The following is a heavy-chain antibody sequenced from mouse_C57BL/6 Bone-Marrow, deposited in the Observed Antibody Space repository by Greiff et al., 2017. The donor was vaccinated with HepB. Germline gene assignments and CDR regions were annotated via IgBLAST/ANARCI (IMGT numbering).Heavy chain of an antibody. V-gene: IGHV5-6*01. D-gene: IGHD1-1*01. Sequence: EVHLVESGGDLVKPGGSLKLSCAASGFTFSSYGMSWVRQTPDKRLEWVATISSGGSYTYYPDSVKGRFTISRDNAKNTLYLQMSSLKSEDTAMYYCARPYYDGAMDYWGQGTSVTVSS. CDR2: ISSGGSYT. J-gene: IGHJ4*01. CDR3: ARPYYDGAMDY. CDR1: GFTFSSYG.